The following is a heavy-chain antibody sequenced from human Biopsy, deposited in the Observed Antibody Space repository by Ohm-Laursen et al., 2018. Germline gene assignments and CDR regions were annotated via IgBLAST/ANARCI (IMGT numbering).Heavy chain of an antibody. CDR1: GGSLTGHY. J-gene: IGHJ4*02. CDR3: ARGSNDFGGLYFPR. Sequence: GTLSLTCIVSGGSLTGHYWSWIRQPPGKGLEWIGHISYTGYTSYNASLKSRVTISVDTSRNHFSLRLSSLTAADTAVYYCARGSNDFGGLYFPRWGQGTLLTVSS. V-gene: IGHV4-59*11. CDR2: ISYTGYT. D-gene: IGHD4-23*01.